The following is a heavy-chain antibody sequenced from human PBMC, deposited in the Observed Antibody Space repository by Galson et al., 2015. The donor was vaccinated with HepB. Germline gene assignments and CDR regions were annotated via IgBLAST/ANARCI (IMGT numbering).Heavy chain of an antibody. CDR3: ARDLRGLGDYYYGMDV. V-gene: IGHV1-3*01. CDR2: INAGNGNT. D-gene: IGHD3-10*01. Sequence: SVKVSCKASGYTFTSYAMHWVRQAPGQRLEWMGWINAGNGNTKYSQKFQGRVTITRDTSASTAYMELSSLRSEDTAVYYCARDLRGLGDYYYGMDVWGQGTTVTVSS. CDR1: GYTFTSYA. J-gene: IGHJ6*02.